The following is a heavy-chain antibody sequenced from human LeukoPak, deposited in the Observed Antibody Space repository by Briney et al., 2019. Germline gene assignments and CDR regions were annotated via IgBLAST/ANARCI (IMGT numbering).Heavy chain of an antibody. D-gene: IGHD3-3*01. J-gene: IGHJ4*02. V-gene: IGHV3-49*04. Sequence: GRTLRLSCTASGFTFCDYAMSWVRQAPGKGLEGVGFIRSKTYGEATEYAASVKGSFTISRDDSKSIAYLQMNSLKTEDTGVYYCTRDHDFWSGYPSSFFDYWGQGTLVTVSS. CDR1: GFTFCDYA. CDR2: IRSKTYGEAT. CDR3: TRDHDFWSGYPSSFFDY.